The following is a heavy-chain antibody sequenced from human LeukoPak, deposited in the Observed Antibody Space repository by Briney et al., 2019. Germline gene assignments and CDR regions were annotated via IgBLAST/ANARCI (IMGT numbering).Heavy chain of an antibody. J-gene: IGHJ3*02. D-gene: IGHD3-10*01. CDR1: GGSIGSYY. CDR3: ARVDFGEGAFDI. CDR2: IYYSGST. V-gene: IGHV4-59*01. Sequence: SETLSLTCTVSGGSIGSYYWSWIRQPPGKGLEWIGYIYYSGSTNYNPSLKSRVTISVDTSKNQFSLKLSSVTAADTAVYYCARVDFGEGAFDIWGQGTMVTVSS.